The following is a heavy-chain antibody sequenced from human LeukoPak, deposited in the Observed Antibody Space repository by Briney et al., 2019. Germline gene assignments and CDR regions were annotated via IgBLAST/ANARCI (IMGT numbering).Heavy chain of an antibody. Sequence: GGSLRLSCAASGFTFSSYGMHWVRQAPDKGLEWVAVISYDGSNKYYADSVKGRFTISRDNSKNTLYLQMNSLRAEDTAVYYCAKSKGGYNFDYWGQGTLVTVSS. CDR1: GFTFSSYG. V-gene: IGHV3-30*18. D-gene: IGHD5-24*01. CDR3: AKSKGGYNFDY. CDR2: ISYDGSNK. J-gene: IGHJ4*02.